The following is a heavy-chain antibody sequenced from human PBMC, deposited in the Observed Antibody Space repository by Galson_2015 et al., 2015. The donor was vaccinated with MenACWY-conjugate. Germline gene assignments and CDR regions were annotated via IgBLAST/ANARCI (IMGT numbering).Heavy chain of an antibody. J-gene: IGHJ3*02. CDR3: ASTLSPQLGLYGSSKNWGAFDI. Sequence: QVQLQESGPGLVKPSETLSLSCTVSGGSISSYYWSWIRQPPGKGLEWIGYIYYSGSTNYNPSLKSRVTISVDTSKNQFSLKLSSVTAADTAVYYCASTLSPQLGLYGSSKNWGAFDIWGQGTMVTVSS. D-gene: IGHD6-6*01. V-gene: IGHV4-59*08. CDR1: GGSISSYY. CDR2: IYYSGST.